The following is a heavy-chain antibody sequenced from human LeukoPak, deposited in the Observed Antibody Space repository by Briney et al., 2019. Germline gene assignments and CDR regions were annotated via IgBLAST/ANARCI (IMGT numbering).Heavy chain of an antibody. Sequence: GESLKISCKGSGYIFTNSWIGWVRQKHGKGLEWLGIIYPGDSDTKYNPSFQGQVTISADKSITTAYLQWSSLKASDTAMYYCARPSGTYNRFDYWGQGTLVTVSS. D-gene: IGHD1-26*01. CDR3: ARPSGTYNRFDY. J-gene: IGHJ4*02. CDR2: IYPGDSDT. V-gene: IGHV5-51*01. CDR1: GYIFTNSW.